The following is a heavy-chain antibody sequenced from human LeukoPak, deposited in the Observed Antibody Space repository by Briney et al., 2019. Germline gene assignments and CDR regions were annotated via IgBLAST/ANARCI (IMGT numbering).Heavy chain of an antibody. V-gene: IGHV1-18*04. CDR2: ISTKNDKT. D-gene: IGHD3-10*01. J-gene: IGHJ4*02. Sequence: AASVKVSCKASGYSFDNYGFSWMRQAPGQGLEWMGWISTKNDKTNYAPKFQDRVTMTTDTSTSTAYMELRNLRSDDTAVYYCARSALKYYSSGSYFWGQGTLVTVSS. CDR3: ARSALKYYSSGSYF. CDR1: GYSFDNYG.